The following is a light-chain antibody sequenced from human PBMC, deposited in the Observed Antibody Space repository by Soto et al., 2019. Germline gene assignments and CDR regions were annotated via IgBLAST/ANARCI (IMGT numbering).Light chain of an antibody. Sequence: DIVMTQTPLSLPVTLGQPASISCRSSQSLVHSYGNTYLSWLQQRTGQPPSLLIYKISNRFSGVPDRFSSSWAATYSPLKISMVEADDVGFYYCMHDTNFPQTFGQGTKVEIK. CDR2: KIS. J-gene: IGKJ1*01. CDR3: MHDTNFPQT. V-gene: IGKV2-24*01. CDR1: QSLVHSYGNTY.